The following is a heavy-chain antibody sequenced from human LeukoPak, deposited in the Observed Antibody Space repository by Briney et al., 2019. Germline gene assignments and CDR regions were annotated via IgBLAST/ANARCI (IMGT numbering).Heavy chain of an antibody. D-gene: IGHD3-9*01. V-gene: IGHV1-18*01. CDR2: ISAYSGNT. CDR1: GYTFTSYG. Sequence: WASVKVSCKASGYTFTSYGISWVRQAPGQGLEWMGWISAYSGNTNYAQKLQGRVTMTTDTSTSTAYMELRSLRSDDTAVYYCARNYYDILTGYSPAMGYWGQGTLVTVSS. J-gene: IGHJ4*02. CDR3: ARNYYDILTGYSPAMGY.